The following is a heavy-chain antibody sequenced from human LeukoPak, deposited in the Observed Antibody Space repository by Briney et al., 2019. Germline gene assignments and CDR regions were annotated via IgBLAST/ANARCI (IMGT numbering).Heavy chain of an antibody. Sequence: SVKVSCKASGGTFSRYTISWVRQAPGQGLEWMGRIIPILGIANYAQKFQGRVTITADKSTSTAYMEVSSLRSEDTAVYYCARDPLGGVEWLTPFDYWGQGTLVTVSS. J-gene: IGHJ4*02. D-gene: IGHD3-3*01. CDR2: IIPILGIA. V-gene: IGHV1-69*04. CDR1: GGTFSRYT. CDR3: ARDPLGGVEWLTPFDY.